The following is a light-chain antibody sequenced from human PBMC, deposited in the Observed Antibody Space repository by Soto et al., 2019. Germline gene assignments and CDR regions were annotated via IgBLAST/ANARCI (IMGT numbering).Light chain of an antibody. CDR2: DVS. CDR3: SSYTSSSPYV. V-gene: IGLV2-14*01. Sequence: QAVVTQPASVSGSPGQSITISCTGTSSDVGGYNYVSWYQQHPGKAPKLMIYDVSNRPSGVSNRFSGSKSGNTASLTISGLQADDEADYYCSSYTSSSPYVFGTGTKLTVL. CDR1: SSDVGGYNY. J-gene: IGLJ1*01.